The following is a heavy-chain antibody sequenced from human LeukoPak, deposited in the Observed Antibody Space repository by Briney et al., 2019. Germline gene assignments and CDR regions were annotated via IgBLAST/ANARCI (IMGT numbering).Heavy chain of an antibody. CDR1: GLTFSSYA. J-gene: IGHJ4*02. D-gene: IGHD3-22*01. V-gene: IGHV3-30-3*01. CDR2: ISYDGSNK. Sequence: PGRSLRLSCAASGLTFSSYAMHWVRQAPGKGLEWVAAISYDGSNKYYADSVKGRFTISRDNSKNTLYLQMNSLRAEDTAVYYCARGGRYYDSSGNYWGQGTLVTVSS. CDR3: ARGGRYYDSSGNY.